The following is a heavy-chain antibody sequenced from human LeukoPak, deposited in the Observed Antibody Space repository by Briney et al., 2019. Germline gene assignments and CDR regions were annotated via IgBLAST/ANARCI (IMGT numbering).Heavy chain of an antibody. CDR1: GYTFTGYY. J-gene: IGHJ5*02. CDR3: ARRYYDFWSGYYRYNWFDP. V-gene: IGHV1-2*02. Sequence: ASVKASCKASGYTFTGYYMHWVRQAPGQGLEWMGWINPNSGGTNYAQKFQGRVTMTRDTSISTAYMELSRLRSDDTAVYYCARRYYDFWSGYYRYNWFDPWGQGTLVTVSS. CDR2: INPNSGGT. D-gene: IGHD3-3*01.